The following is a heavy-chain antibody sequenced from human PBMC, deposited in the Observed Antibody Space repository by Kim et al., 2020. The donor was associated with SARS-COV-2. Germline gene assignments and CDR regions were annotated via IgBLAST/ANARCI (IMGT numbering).Heavy chain of an antibody. Sequence: SETLSLTCTVSGGSISSYYWSWIRQPPGKGLEWIGYIYYSGSTNYNPSLKSRVTISVDTSKNQFSLKLSSVTAADTAVYYCARAVDTAMDPYSYYSMDVWGKGTTVTVSS. V-gene: IGHV4-59*01. J-gene: IGHJ6*03. D-gene: IGHD5-18*01. CDR3: ARAVDTAMDPYSYYSMDV. CDR1: GGSISSYY. CDR2: IYYSGST.